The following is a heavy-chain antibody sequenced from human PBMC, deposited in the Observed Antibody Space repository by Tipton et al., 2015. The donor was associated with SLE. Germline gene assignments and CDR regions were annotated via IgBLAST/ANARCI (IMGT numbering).Heavy chain of an antibody. J-gene: IGHJ4*02. CDR2: IYYSGST. Sequence: TLSLTCTVSGGSISSYYWSWIRQPPGKGLEWIGYIYYSGSTNYNPSLKSRVTISVDTSKNQFSLKLSSVTAADTAVYYCASNKYSSGSYYFDYWGQGTLVTVSS. CDR1: GGSISSYY. V-gene: IGHV4-59*08. D-gene: IGHD6-19*01. CDR3: ASNKYSSGSYYFDY.